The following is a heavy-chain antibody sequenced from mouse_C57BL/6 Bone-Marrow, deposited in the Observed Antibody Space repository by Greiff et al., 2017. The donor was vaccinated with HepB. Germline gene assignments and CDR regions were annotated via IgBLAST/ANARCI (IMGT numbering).Heavy chain of an antibody. CDR1: GFSLTSYG. CDR3: VGGSFDY. Sequence: QVQLKESGPGLVQPSQSLSITCTVSGFSLTSYGVHWVRQSPGKGLEWLGVIWSGGSTDYNAAFISRLSISKDNSKSQVFFKRNSLQADDTAIYYCVGGSFDYWGQGTTLTVSS. V-gene: IGHV2-2*01. J-gene: IGHJ2*01. CDR2: IWSGGST. D-gene: IGHD3-3*01.